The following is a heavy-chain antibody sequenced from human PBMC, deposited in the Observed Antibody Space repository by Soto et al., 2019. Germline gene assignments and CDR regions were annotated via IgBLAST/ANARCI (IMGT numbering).Heavy chain of an antibody. D-gene: IGHD3-3*01. Sequence: QVQLVESGGGVVQPGRSLRLSCAASGFTFSSYAMHWVRQAPGKGLEWVAVISYDGSNKYYADSVKGRSTISRDNSKNTLYLQMNSLRAEDTAVYYCARDSERFLDFGWDGIDVWGQGTTVTVSS. CDR2: ISYDGSNK. J-gene: IGHJ6*02. CDR3: ARDSERFLDFGWDGIDV. CDR1: GFTFSSYA. V-gene: IGHV3-30-3*01.